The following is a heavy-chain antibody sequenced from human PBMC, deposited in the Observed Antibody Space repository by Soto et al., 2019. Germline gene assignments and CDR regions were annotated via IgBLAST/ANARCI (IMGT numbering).Heavy chain of an antibody. Sequence: QVQLQQSGPRLARPSGTLSLTCVVSGGSISSTNWWTWVRQTPGKGLEWIGEIYHTGSTKYNPSLNNRVTISLEKSNNQFSLNLKSVTAADTAVYYCATLPPRIVVVVLPIPSWGQGTLVTVSS. CDR2: IYHTGST. D-gene: IGHD2-15*01. CDR1: GGSISSTNW. CDR3: ATLPPRIVVVVLPIPS. V-gene: IGHV4-4*02. J-gene: IGHJ4*02.